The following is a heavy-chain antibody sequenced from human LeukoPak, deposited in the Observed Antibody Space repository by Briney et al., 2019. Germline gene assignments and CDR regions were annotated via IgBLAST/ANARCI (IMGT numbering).Heavy chain of an antibody. Sequence: GGSLRLSCAASGFTFSSYGMHWVRHAPGGGLEWVAFIRYDGSNKYYADSVKGRFTISRDNSKNTLYLQMNSLRAEDTAVYYCATLYDRDSSSWYGFNAFDIWGQGTMVTVSS. CDR3: ATLYDRDSSSWYGFNAFDI. CDR2: IRYDGSNK. CDR1: GFTFSSYG. V-gene: IGHV3-30*02. J-gene: IGHJ3*02. D-gene: IGHD6-13*01.